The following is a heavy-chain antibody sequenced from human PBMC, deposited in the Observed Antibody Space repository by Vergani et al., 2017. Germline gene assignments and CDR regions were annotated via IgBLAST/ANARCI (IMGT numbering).Heavy chain of an antibody. Sequence: QVQLQESGPGLVKPSETLSLTCTVSNDSVSNTFYYWGWIRQTPGKGLEWIGSIYYSGSTYYNPSLESRVTMSVDTSKSQFSLKLSSVTAADTAVYYCAGNGYCSSTSCSHYYYYYYMDVWGKGP. CDR1: NDSVSNTFYY. CDR3: AGNGYCSSTSCSHYYYYYYMDV. J-gene: IGHJ6*03. V-gene: IGHV4-39*01. CDR2: IYYSGST. D-gene: IGHD2-2*03.